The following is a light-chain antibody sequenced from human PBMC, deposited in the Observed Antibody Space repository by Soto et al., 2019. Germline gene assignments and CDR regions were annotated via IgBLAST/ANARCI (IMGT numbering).Light chain of an antibody. J-gene: IGLJ3*02. CDR3: SSYTTSSTLV. CDR1: SSDVGGYNY. CDR2: DVT. Sequence: QSALAQPASVSGSRGQAITISCTGTSSDVGGYNYVSWYQQHPGKAPKLMIYDVTNRPSGVSNRFSGSKSGNTASLTISGVQGEDEADYYCSSYTTSSTLVFGGGTKLTVL. V-gene: IGLV2-14*01.